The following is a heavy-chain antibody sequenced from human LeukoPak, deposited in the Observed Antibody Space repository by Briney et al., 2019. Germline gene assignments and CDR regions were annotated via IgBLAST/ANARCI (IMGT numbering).Heavy chain of an antibody. Sequence: ASVKVSCKVSGYTLTELSMHWVRQAPGKGLEWTGGFDPEDGETIYAQKFQGRVTMTEDTSTDTAYMELSSLRSEDTAVYYCATDGPYTAMVKGGDYWGQGTLVTVSS. CDR3: ATDGPYTAMVKGGDY. J-gene: IGHJ4*02. V-gene: IGHV1-24*01. CDR2: FDPEDGET. D-gene: IGHD5-18*01. CDR1: GYTLTELS.